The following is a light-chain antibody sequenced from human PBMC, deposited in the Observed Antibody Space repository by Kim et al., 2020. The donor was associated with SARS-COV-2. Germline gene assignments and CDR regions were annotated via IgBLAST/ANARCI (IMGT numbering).Light chain of an antibody. V-gene: IGKV1-5*03. Sequence: ASFGDTVTINCRASQSINTWLAWYQQKPGKVPNLLIYKSSSLKSGVPSRFSGSGSGTEFALTITSLQPDDFATYYCQQFYTYPWTFGQGTKVDIK. CDR2: KSS. CDR1: QSINTW. J-gene: IGKJ1*01. CDR3: QQFYTYPWT.